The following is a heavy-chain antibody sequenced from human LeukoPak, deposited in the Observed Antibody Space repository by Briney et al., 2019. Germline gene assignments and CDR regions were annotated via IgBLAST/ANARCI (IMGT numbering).Heavy chain of an antibody. D-gene: IGHD1-26*01. CDR2: ISGSGGST. Sequence: GGSLRLSCAASGFTFSSYAMSWGRQAPGKGLEWVSAISGSGGSTYYADSVKGRFTISRDNSKNTLYLQMNSLRAEDTAVYYCAKDRSNSGRCLDYWGQGTLVTVSS. J-gene: IGHJ4*02. CDR1: GFTFSSYA. CDR3: AKDRSNSGRCLDY. V-gene: IGHV3-23*01.